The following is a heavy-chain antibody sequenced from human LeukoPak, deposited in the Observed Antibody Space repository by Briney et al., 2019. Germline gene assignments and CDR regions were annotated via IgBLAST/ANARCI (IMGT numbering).Heavy chain of an antibody. CDR1: GFTFSGYE. CDR3: ARDGSLPDY. Sequence: GGSLRLSCVGSGFTFSGYEMNWVRQAPGKGLEWVSYIGFSGRTIYYADSVKGRFTISRDNAKNSLYLQMNSLRAEDTAVYYCARDGSLPDYWGQGTLVTVSS. CDR2: IGFSGRTI. D-gene: IGHD2-15*01. V-gene: IGHV3-48*03. J-gene: IGHJ4*02.